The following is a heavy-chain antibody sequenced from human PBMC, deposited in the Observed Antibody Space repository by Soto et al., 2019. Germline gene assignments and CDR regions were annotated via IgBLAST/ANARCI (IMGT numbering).Heavy chain of an antibody. CDR2: ISASGDTT. J-gene: IGHJ4*02. CDR1: GFSFSTCA. CDR3: AAQATGYFVPFDF. V-gene: IGHV3-23*01. Sequence: EVQLLESGGGLVQPGGSLRLSCAASGFSFSTCAVSWVRQAPGKGLECVSSISASGDTTHYAESVRGRFTISRDNSRNTLHLQMSSLTAEDTAIYSCAAQATGYFVPFDFWGRGTLVTVSS. D-gene: IGHD3-22*01.